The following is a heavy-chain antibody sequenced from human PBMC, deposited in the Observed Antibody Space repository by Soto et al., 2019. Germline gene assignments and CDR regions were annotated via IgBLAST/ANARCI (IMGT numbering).Heavy chain of an antibody. Sequence: PGESLKISCNRSGYSFTSYWIGWVRHTPGNGLEWMGIIHPGDSDTRYSPFFRGQVTFSADKSISTAYLQWSGLKAADTAMYYCARSRSIWLGRPGFDYWGQETLVTVSS. V-gene: IGHV5-51*01. J-gene: IGHJ4*02. CDR1: GYSFTSYW. D-gene: IGHD3-10*01. CDR2: IHPGDSDT. CDR3: ARSRSIWLGRPGFDY.